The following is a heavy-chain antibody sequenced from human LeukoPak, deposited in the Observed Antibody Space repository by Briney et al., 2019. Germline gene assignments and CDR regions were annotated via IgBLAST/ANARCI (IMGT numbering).Heavy chain of an antibody. D-gene: IGHD2-21*02. CDR3: ARAYCGGDCYGRIGYFDL. CDR2: INHSGST. V-gene: IGHV4-34*01. J-gene: IGHJ2*01. CDR1: GGSFSGYY. Sequence: SETLSLTCAVYGGSFSGYYWSWIRQPPGKGLEWIGEINHSGSTNYNPSLKSRVTISVDTSKNQFSLKLSSVTAADTAVYYCARAYCGGDCYGRIGYFDLWGRGTLVTVSS.